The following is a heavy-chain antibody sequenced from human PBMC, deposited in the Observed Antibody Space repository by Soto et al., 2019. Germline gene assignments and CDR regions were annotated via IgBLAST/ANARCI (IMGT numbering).Heavy chain of an antibody. CDR2: IRSKPNNYAT. Sequence: EVQRVESGGGLVQPGGSLKLSCAASGFTFSGSAMHWVRQASGKGLEWGGRIRSKPNNYATAYGASVKGRFPISRDDSKNTAYLQMNSLNNEDTAVYYCSRQASDFWSGKPQYYMDVWGKGTTVTVSS. CDR3: SRQASDFWSGKPQYYMDV. CDR1: GFTFSGSA. V-gene: IGHV3-73*01. J-gene: IGHJ6*03. D-gene: IGHD3-3*01.